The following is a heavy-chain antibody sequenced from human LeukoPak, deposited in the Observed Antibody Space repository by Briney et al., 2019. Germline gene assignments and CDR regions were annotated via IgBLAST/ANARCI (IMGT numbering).Heavy chain of an antibody. CDR1: GFTFSSYG. V-gene: IGHV3-30*02. CDR2: IRYDGSNK. Sequence: GGSLRLSCAASGFTFSSYGMHWVRQAPGKGLEWVAFIRYDGSNKYYADSVKGRFTISRDNSKNTLYLQMNSLRAEDTAVYYCAKDLMVRMGGGLFDYWGQGTLVTVSS. CDR3: AKDLMVRMGGGLFDY. D-gene: IGHD2-8*01. J-gene: IGHJ4*02.